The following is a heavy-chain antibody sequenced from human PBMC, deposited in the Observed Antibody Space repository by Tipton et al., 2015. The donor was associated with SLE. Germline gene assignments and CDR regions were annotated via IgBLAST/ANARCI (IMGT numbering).Heavy chain of an antibody. J-gene: IGHJ4*02. CDR1: GGSISSYY. CDR3: AREIGGGSNDY. D-gene: IGHD1-26*01. CDR2: IYYSGST. Sequence: LRLSCTVSGGSISSYYWTWIRQPPGKGLEWIGYIYYSGSTSYNPSLKSRVTISVDTSKNQFSLKLSSVTAADTAVYYCAREIGGGSNDYWGQGTLVTVSS. V-gene: IGHV4-59*12.